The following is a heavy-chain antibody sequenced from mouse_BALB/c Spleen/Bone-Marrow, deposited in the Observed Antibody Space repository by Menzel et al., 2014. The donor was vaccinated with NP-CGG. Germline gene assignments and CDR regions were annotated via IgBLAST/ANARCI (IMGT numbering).Heavy chain of an antibody. Sequence: EVMLVESGGGLVQPGGSLKLSCAASGFDFSTFWMSWVRQAPGKGLERIGEINPDRSTINYRPSLKDKFIISRDNAKNTLYLLMSKVRSEDTALYYCARLHYYGYGAYWGQGTLVTVSA. V-gene: IGHV4-1*02. D-gene: IGHD1-2*01. J-gene: IGHJ3*01. CDR2: INPDRSTI. CDR3: ARLHYYGYGAY. CDR1: GFDFSTFW.